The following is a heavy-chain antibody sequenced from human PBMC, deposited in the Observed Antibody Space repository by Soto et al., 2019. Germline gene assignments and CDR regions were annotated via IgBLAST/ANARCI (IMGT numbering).Heavy chain of an antibody. D-gene: IGHD5-12*01. Sequence: SETLSLTCTVSGASISSSYWSWIRQSPERGLEWIAYVYHTGATNYNPSHKSRVTISLDTSKGQFSLNLTSLTTADTAVYFCARGGNRYSNVASGVGGFDFWGQGSLVTVSS. CDR1: GASISSSY. CDR2: VYHTGAT. J-gene: IGHJ4*02. CDR3: ARGGNRYSNVASGVGGFDF. V-gene: IGHV4-59*01.